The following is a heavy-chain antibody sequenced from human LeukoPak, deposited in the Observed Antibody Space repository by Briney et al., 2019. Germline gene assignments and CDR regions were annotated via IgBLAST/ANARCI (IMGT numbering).Heavy chain of an antibody. Sequence: PGGSLRLSCAASGFTFSTSWMTWVRQAPGKGLEWVATVKDDGSGKYYVDSAKGRFTISRDNAKSSLHLQMNSLRVEDTAVYYCVNLGYSDWGQGTLVTVSS. CDR1: GFTFSTSW. CDR2: VKDDGSGK. CDR3: VNLGYSD. J-gene: IGHJ4*02. D-gene: IGHD5-18*01. V-gene: IGHV3-7*01.